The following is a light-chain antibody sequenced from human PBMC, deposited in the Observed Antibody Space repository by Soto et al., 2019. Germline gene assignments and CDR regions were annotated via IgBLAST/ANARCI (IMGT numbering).Light chain of an antibody. CDR2: GAS. CDR1: QSVSSSY. V-gene: IGKV3-20*01. J-gene: IGKJ5*01. CDR3: QQYGSSPPIT. Sequence: EIVLTQSPGTLSLSPGERATLSCRASQSVSSSYLAWYQQKPGKAPRLLFYGASSRATGIPDRCSGSGSGTDFTLTISRLEPEDFAVNCCQQYGSSPPITHGQGTRLEIK.